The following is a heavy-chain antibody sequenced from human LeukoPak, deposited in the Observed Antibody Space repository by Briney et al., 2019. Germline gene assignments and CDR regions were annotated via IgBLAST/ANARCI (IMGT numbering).Heavy chain of an antibody. CDR2: MNPNSGNT. CDR1: GYTFTSYD. Sequence: ASVKVSCKASGYTFTSYDINWVRQATGQGLEWMGWMNPNSGNTGYAQKFQGRVTTTRNTSISTAYMELSSLRSEDTAVYYCASGRSVRGEKGNWFDPWGQGTLVTVSS. V-gene: IGHV1-8*01. D-gene: IGHD3-10*01. CDR3: ASGRSVRGEKGNWFDP. J-gene: IGHJ5*02.